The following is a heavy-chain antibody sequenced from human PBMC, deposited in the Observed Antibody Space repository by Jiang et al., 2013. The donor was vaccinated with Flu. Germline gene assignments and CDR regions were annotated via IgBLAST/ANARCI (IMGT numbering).Heavy chain of an antibody. CDR1: GYTFTSYY. D-gene: IGHD3-22*01. CDR2: INPSGGST. Sequence: SGAEVKKPGASVKVSCKASGYTFTSYYMHWVRQAPGKGLEWMGIINPSGGSTRYAQKFQGRVTMTRDTSISTAYMELSRLRSDDTAVYYCARDRVTMIVVAPDYWGQGTLVTVSS. CDR3: ARDRVTMIVVAPDY. J-gene: IGHJ4*02. V-gene: IGHV1-46*01.